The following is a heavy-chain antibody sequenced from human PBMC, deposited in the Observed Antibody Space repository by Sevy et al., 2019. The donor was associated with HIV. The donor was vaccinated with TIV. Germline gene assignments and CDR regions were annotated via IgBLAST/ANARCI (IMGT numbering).Heavy chain of an antibody. CDR2: ISWDSNAI. D-gene: IGHD5-18*01. V-gene: IGHV3-9*01. CDR3: AKDKGYSYGSYGMDV. Sequence: GGSLRLSCAASGFTFDDYAMHWVRQAPGKGLEWVSGISWDSNAIGYADSLRGRFTISRDNAKNSLYLQMNSLRAEDTALYYCAKDKGYSYGSYGMDVWGPGTTVTVSS. CDR1: GFTFDDYA. J-gene: IGHJ6*02.